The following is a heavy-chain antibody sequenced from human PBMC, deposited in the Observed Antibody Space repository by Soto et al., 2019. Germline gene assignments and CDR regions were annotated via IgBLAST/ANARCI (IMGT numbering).Heavy chain of an antibody. Sequence: EVQLLESGGGLVQPGGSLRLSCAASGFTFGNFVMRWVRQTPGKGLEWVSTITETGGDTYYTDSVKGRFTISRDNSKNTLCLQMTSLRAEDTALYYCTRASSDRNHMEVWGPGTTVTVSS. V-gene: IGHV3-23*01. CDR3: TRASSDRNHMEV. CDR1: GFTFGNFV. J-gene: IGHJ6*02. CDR2: ITETGGDT.